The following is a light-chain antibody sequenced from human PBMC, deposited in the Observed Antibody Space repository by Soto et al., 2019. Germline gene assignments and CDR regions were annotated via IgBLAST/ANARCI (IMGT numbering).Light chain of an antibody. CDR3: SSYSTGGSYV. V-gene: IGLV2-14*03. CDR2: DVS. CDR1: SSDVGGYNS. Sequence: QSALTQPASVSGSPGQSIAISCTGTSSDVGGYNSASWYQQHPGKAPKLLIYDVSNRPSGVSNRFSGSKSGNTASLTISGLQAEDEADYYCSSYSTGGSYVFGTGTSDRP. J-gene: IGLJ1*01.